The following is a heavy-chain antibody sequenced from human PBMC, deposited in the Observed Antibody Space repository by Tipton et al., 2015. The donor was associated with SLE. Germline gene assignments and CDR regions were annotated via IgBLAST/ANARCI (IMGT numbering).Heavy chain of an antibody. V-gene: IGHV3-21*01. D-gene: IGHD5-18*01. CDR3: ARAGDTAFDY. J-gene: IGHJ4*02. CDR1: GFTSSTYT. CDR2: ISSSSSHI. Sequence: GSLRLSCAASGFTSSTYTMNWVRQAPGKGLEWVSSISSSSSHIYYADSVKGRFTISRDNAKNTLYLQMNSLRAEDTAVYYCARAGDTAFDYWGQGTLVTVSS.